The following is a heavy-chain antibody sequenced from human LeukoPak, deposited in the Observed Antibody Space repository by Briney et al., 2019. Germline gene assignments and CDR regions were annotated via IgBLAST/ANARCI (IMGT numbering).Heavy chain of an antibody. CDR2: ISPSSTYI. D-gene: IGHD6-19*01. V-gene: IGHV3-21*01. CDR3: ARDGGLVPS. Sequence: PGGSLRLSCAASGFTFSSYNMNWVRQAPGGGLEWVSSISPSSTYIYYADSVKGRFTVSRDDAKNSLHLQMNSLRVEDTAVYYCARDGGLVPSWGQGTLVTVSS. J-gene: IGHJ5*02. CDR1: GFTFSSYN.